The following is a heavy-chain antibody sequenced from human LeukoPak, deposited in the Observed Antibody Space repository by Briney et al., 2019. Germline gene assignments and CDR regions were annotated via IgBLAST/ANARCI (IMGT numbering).Heavy chain of an antibody. CDR1: GYTFTSYG. V-gene: IGHV1-18*01. D-gene: IGHD3-9*01. CDR3: ARAAHYDILTGYYKGDAFDI. CDR2: ISAYNGNT. Sequence: GASVKVSCKASGYTFTSYGISWVRQAPGQGLEWMGWISAYNGNTNYAQKLQGRVTMTTDTSTSTAYMELRSLRSDDTAVYYCARAAHYDILTGYYKGDAFDIWGQGTMVTVSS. J-gene: IGHJ3*02.